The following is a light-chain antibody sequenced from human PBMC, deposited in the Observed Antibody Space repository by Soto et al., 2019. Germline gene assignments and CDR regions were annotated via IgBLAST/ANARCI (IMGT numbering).Light chain of an antibody. J-gene: IGLJ2*01. CDR1: SSDVGGYNY. V-gene: IGLV2-8*01. Sequence: QSALTQPPSASGSPGQSVTISCTGTSSDVGGYNYVSWYQQHPGKAPKLMIYDVSKLSSGVPGRFSGSKSGNTASLTVSGLQAEDEADYYCCSYAGGNSLVFGGGTKVTV. CDR2: DVS. CDR3: CSYAGGNSLV.